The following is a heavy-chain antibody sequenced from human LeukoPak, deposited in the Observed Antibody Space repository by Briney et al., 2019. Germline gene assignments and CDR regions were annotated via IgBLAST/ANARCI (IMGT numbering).Heavy chain of an antibody. D-gene: IGHD5-24*01. CDR1: GGSISSYF. CDR2: IYDSGST. J-gene: IGHJ4*02. Sequence: SETLSLTCTVSGGSISSYFWSWIRQPPGKGLEWIGYIYDSGSTNYNPSLKSRVTISVDTPKNQFSLKLSSVTAADTAVYYCARDHKMYYFDYWGQGTLVTVSS. V-gene: IGHV4-59*01. CDR3: ARDHKMYYFDY.